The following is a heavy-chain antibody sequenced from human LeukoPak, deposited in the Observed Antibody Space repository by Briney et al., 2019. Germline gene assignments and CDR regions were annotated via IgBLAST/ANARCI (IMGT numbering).Heavy chain of an antibody. CDR1: GFTFSSYS. D-gene: IGHD2-2*01. CDR3: ARFQCSSTSCYGKYYFDY. CDR2: ISSSSSYI. J-gene: IGHJ4*02. V-gene: IGHV3-21*01. Sequence: PGGSLRLSCAASGFTFSSYSMNWARQAPGKGLEWVSSISSSSSYIYYADSVKGRFTISRDNAKNSLYLQMNSLRAEDTAVYYCARFQCSSTSCYGKYYFDYWGQGTLVTVSS.